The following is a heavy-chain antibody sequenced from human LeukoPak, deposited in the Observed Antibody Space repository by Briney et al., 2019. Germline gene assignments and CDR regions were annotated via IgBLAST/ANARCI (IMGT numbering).Heavy chain of an antibody. D-gene: IGHD4-23*01. J-gene: IGHJ3*02. CDR1: GYSFTTYW. V-gene: IGHV5-51*01. CDR3: ARPDDYGGKPAAFDI. CDR2: IYPGDSDT. Sequence: GESLKISCKGSGYSFTTYWTGWVRQMPGKGLELMGIIYPGDSDTRYSPSLQGQVSISADKSTSAAYLQWSSLKASDTAMYYCARPDDYGGKPAAFDIWGQGTMVTVSS.